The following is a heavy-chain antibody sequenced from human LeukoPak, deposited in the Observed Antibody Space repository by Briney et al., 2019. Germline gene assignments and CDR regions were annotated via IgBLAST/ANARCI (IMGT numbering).Heavy chain of an antibody. V-gene: IGHV3-30*02. D-gene: IGHD3-22*01. CDR1: GFTFSRYG. Sequence: GGSLRLSCAASGFTFSRYGMHWVRQAPGKGLEWMAFIRYDGSNKYYADSVKGRFTTSRDNSKNTLYLHLNNLRAGDTAVYYCTRSSYDSSGSYYFDYWGQGTLVTVSS. CDR3: TRSSYDSSGSYYFDY. CDR2: IRYDGSNK. J-gene: IGHJ4*02.